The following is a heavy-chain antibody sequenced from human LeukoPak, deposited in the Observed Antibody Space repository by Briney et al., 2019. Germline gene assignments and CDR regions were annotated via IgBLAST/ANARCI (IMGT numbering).Heavy chain of an antibody. CDR1: GYTFTDYY. CDR3: ARDYLKVVVAPTTPSAGHMDF. Sequence: ASVKVSCKASGYTFTDYYMHWVRQAPGQGLEWMGWINPHSGGTDHAQKFQGRVTMTRDTSISTAYMELSRLRSDDTAVHYCARDYLKVVVAPTTPSAGHMDFWGQGTLVTVSS. CDR2: INPHSGGT. D-gene: IGHD2-15*01. V-gene: IGHV1-2*02. J-gene: IGHJ4*02.